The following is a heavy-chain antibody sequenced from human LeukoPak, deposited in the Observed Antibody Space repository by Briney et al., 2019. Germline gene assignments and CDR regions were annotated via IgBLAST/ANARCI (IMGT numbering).Heavy chain of an antibody. V-gene: IGHV4-59*01. Sequence: KPSETQSLTCTVSGGSISTYYWSWIRQPPGKGLEWIGYIYYSGNTNYNPSLKSRVTVSVDTSKNQFSLKLSSVTAADTAVYYCARAVMMVRGVIIGGYWFDPWGQGTLVTVSS. J-gene: IGHJ5*02. CDR1: GGSISTYY. D-gene: IGHD3-10*01. CDR2: IYYSGNT. CDR3: ARAVMMVRGVIIGGYWFDP.